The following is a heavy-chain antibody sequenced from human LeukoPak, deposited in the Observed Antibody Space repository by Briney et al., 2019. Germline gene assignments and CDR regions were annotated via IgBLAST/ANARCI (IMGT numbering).Heavy chain of an antibody. D-gene: IGHD5-18*01. CDR1: GLTFSSYG. V-gene: IGHV3-48*03. J-gene: IGHJ4*02. CDR2: ISSNGGTM. CDR3: ARGNIRGYSYGFDS. Sequence: TGGSLGLSCAASGLTFSSYGMSWVLQAPGKGLEWVSYISSNGGTMYYANSVKGRFTISRDNAKNSLYLQMNSLRVEDTAVYYCARGNIRGYSYGFDSWGQGTLVTVSS.